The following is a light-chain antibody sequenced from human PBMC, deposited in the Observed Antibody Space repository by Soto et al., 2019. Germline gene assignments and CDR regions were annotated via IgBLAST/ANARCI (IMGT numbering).Light chain of an antibody. J-gene: IGLJ3*02. V-gene: IGLV2-8*01. CDR1: SNDVGAYNY. CDR3: ISYAGSNNLV. CDR2: EFN. Sequence: QSALTQPPSASGSPGQSVTISCTGTSNDVGAYNYVSWYQLHPGKAPKLIIFEFNKRPSGVPDRFSGSKSGSTASLTVSGLRAEDEADYYCISYAGSNNLVFGGGTKVTVL.